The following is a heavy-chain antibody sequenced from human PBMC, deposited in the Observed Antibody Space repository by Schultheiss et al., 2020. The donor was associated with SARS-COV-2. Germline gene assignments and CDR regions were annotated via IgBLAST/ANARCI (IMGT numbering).Heavy chain of an antibody. CDR1: GFTFSSYG. J-gene: IGHJ4*02. D-gene: IGHD6-19*01. CDR2: IWYDGSNK. V-gene: IGHV3-33*01. Sequence: GGSLRLSCAASGFTFSSYGMHWVRQAPGKGLEWVAVIWYDGSNKYYADSVKGRFTISRDNAKNSLYLQMNSLRAEDTAVYYCARGSSSGWYEYYFDYWGQGTLVTVSS. CDR3: ARGSSSGWYEYYFDY.